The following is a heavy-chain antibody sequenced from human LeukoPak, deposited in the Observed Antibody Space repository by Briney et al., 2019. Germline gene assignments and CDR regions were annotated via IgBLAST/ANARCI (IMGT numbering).Heavy chain of an antibody. Sequence: PGGSLRLSCATSGFSFSSYAMSWVRQAPGKGLEWIGSIYYSGSTYYNPSLKSRVTISVDTSKNQFSLKLSSVTAADTAVYYCAREGSDYYGSGSYYRSYYYYMDVWGKGTTVTISS. CDR1: GFSFSSYA. CDR2: IYYSGST. V-gene: IGHV4-39*07. D-gene: IGHD3-10*01. CDR3: AREGSDYYGSGSYYRSYYYYMDV. J-gene: IGHJ6*03.